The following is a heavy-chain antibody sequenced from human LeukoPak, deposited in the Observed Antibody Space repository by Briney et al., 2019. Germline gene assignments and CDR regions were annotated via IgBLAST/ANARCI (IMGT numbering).Heavy chain of an antibody. CDR3: AGAITLGGVIGY. J-gene: IGHJ4*02. CDR1: GGSISSYY. CDR2: IYYSGST. Sequence: PSETLSLTCTVSGGSISSYYWSWIRQPPGKGLEWIGYIYYSGSTNYNPSLKSRVTISVDTSKSQFSLKVSSVTAADTAVYYCAGAITLGGVIGYWGQGTLVTVSS. V-gene: IGHV4-59*01. D-gene: IGHD3-16*02.